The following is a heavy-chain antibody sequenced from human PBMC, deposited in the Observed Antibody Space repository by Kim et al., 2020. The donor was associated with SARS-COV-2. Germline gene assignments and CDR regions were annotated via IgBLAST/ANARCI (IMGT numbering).Heavy chain of an antibody. D-gene: IGHD3-22*01. Sequence: TPSLKSRVTISVEKSKNQFSLKLTSVTAADTAAYYCARYFDTSGYSDALDIWGQGTMVTVSS. V-gene: IGHV4-4*09. J-gene: IGHJ3*02. CDR3: ARYFDTSGYSDALDI.